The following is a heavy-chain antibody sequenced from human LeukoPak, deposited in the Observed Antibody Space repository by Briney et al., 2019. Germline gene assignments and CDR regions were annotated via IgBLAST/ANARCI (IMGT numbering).Heavy chain of an antibody. CDR1: GFTFTTYD. D-gene: IGHD2-21*01. CDR2: IGTTGDT. J-gene: IGHJ6*03. V-gene: IGHV3-13*01. Sequence: GGSLRLSCAASGFTFTTYDMHWVRQATGKGLEWVSAIGTTGDTYYPGSVKGRFTISRENAKNSLYLQMNSLRAGDTAVYYCAKERGCGHMDVWGKGNKVTISS. CDR3: AKERGCGHMDV.